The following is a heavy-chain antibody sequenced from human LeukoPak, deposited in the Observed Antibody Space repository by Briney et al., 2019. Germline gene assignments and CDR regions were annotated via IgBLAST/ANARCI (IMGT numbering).Heavy chain of an antibody. CDR3: ARDGGELGTLY. CDR1: GGSISSGDYY. D-gene: IGHD1-26*01. V-gene: IGHV4-30-4*08. CDR2: IHYSGSI. Sequence: PSQTLSLTCTVSGGSISSGDYYWSWIRQPPGKGLEWIGYIHYSGSIHYNPSLKSRVTISVDTSKNQVSLKLRSVTAADTAVYYCARDGGELGTLYWGQGTLVTVSS. J-gene: IGHJ4*02.